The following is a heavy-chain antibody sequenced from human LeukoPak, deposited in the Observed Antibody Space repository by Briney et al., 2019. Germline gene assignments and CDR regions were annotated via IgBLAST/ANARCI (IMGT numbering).Heavy chain of an antibody. CDR2: IYYSGST. J-gene: IGHJ4*02. V-gene: IGHV4-39*01. Sequence: SETLSLTCTVSGGSISSSSYYWGWIRQPPGKGLEWIGSIYYSGSTYYNPSLKSRVTISVDTSKNQFSLTLSSVTAADTAVYYCARRAARPERYFDYWGQGTLVTVSS. CDR3: ARRAARPERYFDY. CDR1: GGSISSSSYY. D-gene: IGHD6-6*01.